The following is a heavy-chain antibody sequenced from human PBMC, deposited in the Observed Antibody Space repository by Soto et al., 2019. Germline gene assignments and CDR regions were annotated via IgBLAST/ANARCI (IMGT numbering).Heavy chain of an antibody. J-gene: IGHJ4*02. Sequence: GESLKISCKGSGYTFTTYWIGWVRQMPGKGLEWMGIIYPGDSDTTYSPSFQGQVTISANKSISTAYLQWNSLKASDSAMYYCGRLDSSYYFDYWGQGTLVTVSS. CDR1: GYTFTTYW. CDR3: GRLDSSYYFDY. D-gene: IGHD3-22*01. V-gene: IGHV5-51*01. CDR2: IYPGDSDT.